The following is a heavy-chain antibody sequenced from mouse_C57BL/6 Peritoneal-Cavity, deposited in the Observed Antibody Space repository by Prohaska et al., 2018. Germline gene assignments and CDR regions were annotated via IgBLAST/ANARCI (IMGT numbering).Heavy chain of an antibody. CDR2: IRLKSDNYGT. Sequence: EVKLEESGGGLVQPGGSMILSCVASGFTFSNYWMNWVRQSPDKGLEWVAQIRLKSDNYGTHYAESVKGRFTISRDDSKSSVYLQMNNLRAEDTGIYYCRGCYYVWGTGTTVTVAS. CDR3: RGCYYV. CDR1: GFTFSNYW. V-gene: IGHV6-3*01. J-gene: IGHJ1*03. D-gene: IGHD2-12*01.